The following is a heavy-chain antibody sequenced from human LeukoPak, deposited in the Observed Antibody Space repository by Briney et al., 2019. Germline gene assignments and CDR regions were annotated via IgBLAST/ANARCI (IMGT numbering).Heavy chain of an antibody. CDR2: IIPIFGTA. Sequence: GSSVKVSCKASGGTSSSYAISWVRQAPGQGLEWMGGIIPIFGTANYAQKFQGRVTITADESTSTAYMELSSLRSEDTAVYYCARTYCSSTSCYIREVGEYFQHWGQGTLVTVSS. J-gene: IGHJ1*01. CDR1: GGTSSSYA. D-gene: IGHD2-2*02. CDR3: ARTYCSSTSCYIREVGEYFQH. V-gene: IGHV1-69*01.